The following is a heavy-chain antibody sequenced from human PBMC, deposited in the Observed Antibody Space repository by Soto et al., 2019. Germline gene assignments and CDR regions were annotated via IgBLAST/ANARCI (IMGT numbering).Heavy chain of an antibody. CDR3: AKGFSSGLYVDS. CDR2: ILSSGGT. D-gene: IGHD6-19*01. CDR1: GDSVSSDAYY. J-gene: IGHJ4*02. Sequence: QVQLQESGPGLVKPSGTLSLTCSVSGDSVSSDAYYWTWIRQPPGKTLAWVGFILSSGGTSTNPSLRSRLSMSVDTSRNQFSMRLTSVTAADTGVYFCAKGFSSGLYVDSWGRGTLVTVSS. V-gene: IGHV4-61*08.